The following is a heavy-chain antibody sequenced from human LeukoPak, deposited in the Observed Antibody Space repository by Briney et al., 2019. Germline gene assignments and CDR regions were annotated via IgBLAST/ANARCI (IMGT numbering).Heavy chain of an antibody. CDR3: ARYGDYVI. D-gene: IGHD4-17*01. V-gene: IGHV3-74*01. CDR2: INSDGSET. J-gene: IGHJ4*02. CDR1: GFTLSNYY. Sequence: GGSLRLSCAASGFTLSNYYMHWVRQAPGKGPVLVSRINSDGSETRYADSVKGRFTISRDNAKNTVYLQMNSLRADDTAVYYCARYGDYVIWGQGTLVTVSS.